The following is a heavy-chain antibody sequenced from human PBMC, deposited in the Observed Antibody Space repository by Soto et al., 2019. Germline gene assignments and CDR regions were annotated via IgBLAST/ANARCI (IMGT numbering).Heavy chain of an antibody. Sequence: PGGSLRLSCVASGITFRSRAISWVRQAPGEGLEWVSTTTDTDGDRKYVDSVRGRFTISRDNSKNTLYLQMSSLRAEDSAVYFCARTPLVVPAANNWFDPWGQGTLVTVSS. CDR2: TTDTDGDR. CDR1: GITFRSRA. D-gene: IGHD2-2*01. CDR3: ARTPLVVPAANNWFDP. J-gene: IGHJ5*02. V-gene: IGHV3-23*01.